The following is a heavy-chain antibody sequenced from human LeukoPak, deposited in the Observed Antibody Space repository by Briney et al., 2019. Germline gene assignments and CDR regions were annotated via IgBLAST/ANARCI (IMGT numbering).Heavy chain of an antibody. CDR3: AIGPGGRRGYSPLDDSYYYYMDV. CDR1: GYTFTSYG. Sequence: ASVKVSCKASGYTFTSYGISWVRQAPGQGLEWMGWIIAYNGRTNYAQKLQGRVTMTTDTSTSTAYMELGSLRSDHTGVDYCAIGPGGRRGYSPLDDSYYYYMDVWGKGTTVTVSS. V-gene: IGHV1-18*01. J-gene: IGHJ6*03. CDR2: IIAYNGRT. D-gene: IGHD2-21*01.